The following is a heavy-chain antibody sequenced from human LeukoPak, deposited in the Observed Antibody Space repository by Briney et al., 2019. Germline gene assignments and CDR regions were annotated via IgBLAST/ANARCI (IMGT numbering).Heavy chain of an antibody. J-gene: IGHJ4*02. D-gene: IGHD2-2*01. CDR2: IYYSGST. CDR3: AREGVSDCSSTSCLPDY. Sequence: SETLSLTCTVSGGSISSSSYYWGWIRQPPGKVLEWIGSIYYSGSTYYNPSLKSRVTISVDTSKNQFSLKLSSMTAADTAVYYCAREGVSDCSSTSCLPDYWGQGTLVTVSS. V-gene: IGHV4-39*07. CDR1: GGSISSSSYY.